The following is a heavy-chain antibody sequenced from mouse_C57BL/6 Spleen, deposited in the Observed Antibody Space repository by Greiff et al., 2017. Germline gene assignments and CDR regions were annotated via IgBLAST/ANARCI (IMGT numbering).Heavy chain of an antibody. D-gene: IGHD4-1*01. CDR2: ISSGGSYT. V-gene: IGHV5-6*03. CDR1: GFTFRSYG. Sequence: EVKLMESGGGLVKPGGSLKLSCAASGFTFRSYGMSWVRQTPDKRLAWVATISSGGSYTYYPDSVKGRFSISRDNAKNTLYLQMSSLKSEDTAMYYCARHLGYYFDYWGQGTTLTVSS. CDR3: ARHLGYYFDY. J-gene: IGHJ2*01.